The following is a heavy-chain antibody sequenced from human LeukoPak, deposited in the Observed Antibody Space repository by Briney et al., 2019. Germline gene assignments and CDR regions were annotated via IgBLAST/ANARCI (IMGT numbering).Heavy chain of an antibody. Sequence: GGSLRLSCTASGFHFNTYAMTWVRQAPGRGLEWVSSITVSSGTRNYADSMKGRFTISRDNSKNTLYLQMNSLRVEDTALYYCAKDPNGDYIGALDSWGQGTLVTVSS. CDR3: AKDPNGDYIGALDS. J-gene: IGHJ3*02. V-gene: IGHV3-23*01. D-gene: IGHD2-8*01. CDR1: GFHFNTYA. CDR2: ITVSSGTR.